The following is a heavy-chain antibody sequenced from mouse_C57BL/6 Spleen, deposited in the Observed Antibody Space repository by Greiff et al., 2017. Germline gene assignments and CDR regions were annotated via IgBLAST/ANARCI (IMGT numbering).Heavy chain of an antibody. CDR1: GYTFTSYW. V-gene: IGHV1-72*01. CDR2: IDPNSGGT. J-gene: IGHJ1*03. CDR3: ARGGVYYYGSSYWYFDV. Sequence: VQLQQPGAELVQPGASVKLSCKASGYTFTSYWMHWVKQRPGRGLEWIGRIDPNSGGTKYNEKFKSKATLTVDKPSSTAYMQLSSLTSEDSAVYYCARGGVYYYGSSYWYFDVWGTGTTVTVSS. D-gene: IGHD1-1*01.